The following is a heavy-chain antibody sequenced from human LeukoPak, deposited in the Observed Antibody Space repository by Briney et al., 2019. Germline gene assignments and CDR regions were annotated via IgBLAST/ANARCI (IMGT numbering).Heavy chain of an antibody. J-gene: IGHJ4*02. V-gene: IGHV6-1*01. CDR3: ARILDSAWGELGY. Sequence: SQTLSLTCAISGDSVSRNTAGWNWIRQSPSRGLEWLGRTYYRSRWYSDFAPSVRSRITINPDTSKNQFSLQLSSVTPEDTAVYYCARILDSAWGELGYWGQGTLVTVSS. D-gene: IGHD6-19*01. CDR1: GDSVSRNTAG. CDR2: TYYRSRWYS.